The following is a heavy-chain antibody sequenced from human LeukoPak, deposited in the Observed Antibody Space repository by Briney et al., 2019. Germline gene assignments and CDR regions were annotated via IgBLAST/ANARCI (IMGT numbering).Heavy chain of an antibody. CDR2: INPNSGGT. CDR1: GYTFTGYY. CDR3: ARDRSIAYDSGGMDV. Sequence: ASVKVSCKAPGYTFTGYYMHWVRQAPGQGLEWMGWINPNSGGTNYAQKFQGRVTMTRDTSISTAYMELSRLRSDDTAVYYCARDRSIAYDSGGMDVWGQGTTVTVSS. J-gene: IGHJ6*02. D-gene: IGHD3-22*01. V-gene: IGHV1-2*02.